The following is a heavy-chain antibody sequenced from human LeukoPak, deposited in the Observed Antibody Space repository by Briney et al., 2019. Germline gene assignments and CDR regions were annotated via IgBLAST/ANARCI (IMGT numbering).Heavy chain of an antibody. D-gene: IGHD3-16*01. CDR3: VTVMISGHHYWDAFDI. CDR2: IKQDGGEE. Sequence: PGGSLRLSCTAAGFTFSMYWMSWVRQAPGKGLEWVANIKQDGGEEYYVDSVKGRFTISRDNAKDTVYLQMNSLRAEDTAVYYCVTVMISGHHYWDAFDIWGQGTMVTVSS. J-gene: IGHJ3*02. CDR1: GFTFSMYW. V-gene: IGHV3-7*01.